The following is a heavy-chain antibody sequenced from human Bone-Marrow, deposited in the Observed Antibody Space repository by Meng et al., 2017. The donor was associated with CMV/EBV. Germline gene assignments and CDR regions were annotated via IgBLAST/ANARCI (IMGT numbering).Heavy chain of an antibody. Sequence: ASVKVSCKASGYTFTTYGISWVRQAPGQGLEWMGWISGNNGNTHYAQKLQGRVTMTTDTSTSTAYMELRSLRSDDTAVYYCARDRARATIMGWYNWFDPCGQGTLVTVSS. J-gene: IGHJ5*02. CDR1: GYTFTTYG. CDR3: ARDRARATIMGWYNWFDP. CDR2: ISGNNGNT. V-gene: IGHV1-18*01. D-gene: IGHD5-12*01.